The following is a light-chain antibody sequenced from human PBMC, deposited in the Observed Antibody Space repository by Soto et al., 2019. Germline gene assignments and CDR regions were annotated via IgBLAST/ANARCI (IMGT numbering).Light chain of an antibody. V-gene: IGLV2-14*01. CDR2: DVS. Sequence: ALTQPASVSGSPGQSITISCTGTSSDVGGYNYVSWYQQHPGKAPKLMIYDVSNRPSGVSNRFSGSKSGNTASLTISGLQAEDEADYYCSSYTTSSTYVFGTGTKVTVL. CDR3: SSYTTSSTYV. J-gene: IGLJ1*01. CDR1: SSDVGGYNY.